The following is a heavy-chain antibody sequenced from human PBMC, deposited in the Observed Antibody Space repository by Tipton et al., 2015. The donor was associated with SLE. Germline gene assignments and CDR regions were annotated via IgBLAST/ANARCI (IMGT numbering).Heavy chain of an antibody. CDR2: IHPGDSDT. D-gene: IGHD6-19*01. Sequence: QSGPEVKKPGESLTISCKASGYSFTTYWINWVRQVPGKGLEWLGIIHPGDSDTRYGPSFQGQVTISVDKSISTAYLQWSSLKASDTAMYYCARYMLGSGPGTWGQGTLVTVSS. V-gene: IGHV5-51*01. J-gene: IGHJ4*02. CDR3: ARYMLGSGPGT. CDR1: GYSFTTYW.